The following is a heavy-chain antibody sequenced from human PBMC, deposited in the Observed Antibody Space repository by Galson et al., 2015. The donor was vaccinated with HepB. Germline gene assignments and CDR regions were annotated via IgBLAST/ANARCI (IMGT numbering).Heavy chain of an antibody. CDR2: ISYDGSNK. D-gene: IGHD6-19*01. Sequence: SLRLSCAASGFTFSSYAMHWVRQAPGKGLEWVAVISYDGSNKYYADSVKGRFTISRDNSKNTLYLQMNSLRAEDTAVYYCARDGGAVAADTGVFDYWGQGTLVTVSS. V-gene: IGHV3-30-3*01. J-gene: IGHJ4*02. CDR3: ARDGGAVAADTGVFDY. CDR1: GFTFSSYA.